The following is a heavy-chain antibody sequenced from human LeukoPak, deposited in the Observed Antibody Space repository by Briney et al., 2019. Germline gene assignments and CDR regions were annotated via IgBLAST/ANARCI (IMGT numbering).Heavy chain of an antibody. Sequence: AAVKVSREASLYTLTGYYMHWVRPAPGRGREWVGWIYPNRGGTNYAQKFQGRVTMTRDRSISTAYMELSRLRSDDAAVYYCARRETAYCGGECYYYYYGMDVWGQGTTVTVSS. J-gene: IGHJ6*02. CDR2: IYPNRGGT. CDR3: ARRETAYCGGECYYYYYGMDV. V-gene: IGHV1-2*02. CDR1: LYTLTGYY. D-gene: IGHD2-21*01.